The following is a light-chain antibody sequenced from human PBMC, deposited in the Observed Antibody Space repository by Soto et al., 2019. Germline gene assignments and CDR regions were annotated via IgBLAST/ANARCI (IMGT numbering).Light chain of an antibody. CDR1: SDITRW. Sequence: DIHMTQSPSTLSASVGDRVTITCRASSDITRWLAWYQQKPGRAPKVLIYEASNLQSGVPSRFSGSGSGTEFTLTISSLQPDDFGTYYCHEYSSFFGRGTRVEIK. CDR2: EAS. CDR3: HEYSSF. V-gene: IGKV1-5*01. J-gene: IGKJ4*01.